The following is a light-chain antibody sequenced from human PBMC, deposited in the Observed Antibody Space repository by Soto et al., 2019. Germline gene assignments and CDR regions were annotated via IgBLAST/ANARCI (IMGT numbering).Light chain of an antibody. CDR1: HSVSSN. CDR3: RQRSNWPPWT. V-gene: IGKV3-15*01. Sequence: ERVITHSPTTLSVSLLERPTLCCRPIHSVSSNLAWYQQKPGQAPRLVIYGASTRATGIPARFSGIRSGTDLTLTSSSLQTEHFAVYYCRQRSNWPPWTFGQGTKVDIK. CDR2: GAS. J-gene: IGKJ1*01.